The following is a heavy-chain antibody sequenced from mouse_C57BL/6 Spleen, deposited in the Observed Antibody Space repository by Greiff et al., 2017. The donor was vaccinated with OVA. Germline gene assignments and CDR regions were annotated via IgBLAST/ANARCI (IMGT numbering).Heavy chain of an antibody. Sequence: EVQGVESGGGLVQPGGSLSLSCAASGFTFTDYYMSWVRQPPGKALEWLGFIRNKANGYTTEYSASVKGRFTISRDNSQSILYLQMNALRAEDSATYYCARSATTGYFDYWGQGTTLTVSS. CDR2: IRNKANGYTT. V-gene: IGHV7-3*01. J-gene: IGHJ2*01. D-gene: IGHD2-12*01. CDR3: ARSATTGYFDY. CDR1: GFTFTDYY.